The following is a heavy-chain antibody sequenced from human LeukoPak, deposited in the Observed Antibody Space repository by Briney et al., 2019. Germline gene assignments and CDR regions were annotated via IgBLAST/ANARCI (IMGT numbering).Heavy chain of an antibody. CDR3: ARVPAAAGRPRGYMDV. J-gene: IGHJ6*03. V-gene: IGHV3-48*03. CDR1: GFTFSSYE. Sequence: PGGSLRLSCAASGFTFSSYEMNWVRQAPGKGLEWVSYISSSGSTIYHADSVKGRFTISRDNAKNSLYLQMNSLRAEDTAVYYCARVPAAAGRPRGYMDVWGKGTTVTVSS. D-gene: IGHD6-13*01. CDR2: ISSSGSTI.